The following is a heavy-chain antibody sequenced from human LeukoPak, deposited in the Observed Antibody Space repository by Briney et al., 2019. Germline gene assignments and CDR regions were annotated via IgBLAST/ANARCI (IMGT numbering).Heavy chain of an antibody. J-gene: IGHJ6*02. V-gene: IGHV3-30-3*01. CDR1: GFTFSSYA. Sequence: GRSLRLSCAASGFTFSSYAMHWVRQAPGKGLEWVAVISYDGSNKYYADSVKGRFTISRDNSKNTLYLQMNSLRAEGTAVYYCASIHDYGDYAAYGMDVWGQGTTVTVSS. D-gene: IGHD4-17*01. CDR3: ASIHDYGDYAAYGMDV. CDR2: ISYDGSNK.